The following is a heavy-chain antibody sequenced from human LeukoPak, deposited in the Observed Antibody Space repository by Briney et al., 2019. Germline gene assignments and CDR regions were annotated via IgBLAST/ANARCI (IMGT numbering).Heavy chain of an antibody. D-gene: IGHD5-12*01. Sequence: GRSLRLSCAASGFTFSSYGMHWVRQAPGKGLEWVAVIWYDGSNKYYADSVKGRFTISRDNSKNTLYLQMNSLRAEDTAVYYCARRGYSGLPDYWGQGTLVTVSS. CDR2: IWYDGSNK. V-gene: IGHV3-33*08. CDR3: ARRGYSGLPDY. J-gene: IGHJ4*02. CDR1: GFTFSSYG.